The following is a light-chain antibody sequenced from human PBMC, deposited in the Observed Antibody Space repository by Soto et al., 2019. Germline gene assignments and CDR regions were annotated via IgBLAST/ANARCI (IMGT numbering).Light chain of an antibody. Sequence: DIQMTQSPSSLSASVGDRVTITCRASQSISSHLNWFQQKPGKAPKLLIYAASSLQSGVPSRFSGRGSGTDFTLTISSLQPGDFATYYCQQSYSNIWTFGQGTTVEIK. J-gene: IGKJ1*01. CDR1: QSISSH. V-gene: IGKV1-39*01. CDR3: QQSYSNIWT. CDR2: AAS.